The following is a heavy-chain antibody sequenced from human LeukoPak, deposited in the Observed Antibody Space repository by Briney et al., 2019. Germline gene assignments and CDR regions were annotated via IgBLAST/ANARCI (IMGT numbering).Heavy chain of an antibody. CDR1: GFTFSGYS. V-gene: IGHV3-74*01. J-gene: IGHJ4*02. Sequence: PGGSLRLSCAASGFTFSGYSMNWVRQAPGKGLMWVSRINEDGSITTYADSVKGRFTISRDNAKNTLYLQMNSLRAEDTAVYCCARGHYGFASWGQGTLATVSS. CDR2: INEDGSIT. D-gene: IGHD4-17*01. CDR3: ARGHYGFAS.